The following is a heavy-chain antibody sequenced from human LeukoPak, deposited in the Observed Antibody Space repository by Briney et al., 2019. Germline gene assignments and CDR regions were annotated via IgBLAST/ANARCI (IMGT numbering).Heavy chain of an antibody. D-gene: IGHD5-24*01. CDR1: GGSFSGYY. Sequence: SETLSLTCAVYGGSFSGYYWSWIRQPPGKGLEWIGEINHSGSTNYNPSLKSRVTISVDTSKNQFSLKLSSVTAADTAVYYCAREGRDGYNYYFDYWGQGTLVTVSS. V-gene: IGHV4-34*01. J-gene: IGHJ4*02. CDR2: INHSGST. CDR3: AREGRDGYNYYFDY.